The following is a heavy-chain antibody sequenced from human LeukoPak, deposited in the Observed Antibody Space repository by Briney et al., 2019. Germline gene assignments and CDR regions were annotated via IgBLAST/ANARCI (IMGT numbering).Heavy chain of an antibody. CDR3: AKSSSGWSAFDI. CDR2: ISGSGGST. V-gene: IGHV3-23*01. Sequence: GGSLRLSCAASGFTLSSYAMSWVRQAPGKGLEWVSAISGSGGSTYYADSVKGRFTISRDNSKNTLYLQMNSLRAEDTAVYYCAKSSSGWSAFDIWGQGTMVTVSS. J-gene: IGHJ3*02. D-gene: IGHD6-19*01. CDR1: GFTLSSYA.